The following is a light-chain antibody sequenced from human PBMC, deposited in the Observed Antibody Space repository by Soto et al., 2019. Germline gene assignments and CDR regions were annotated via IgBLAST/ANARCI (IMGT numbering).Light chain of an antibody. V-gene: IGKV3-20*01. J-gene: IGKJ3*01. Sequence: EIVLTQSPGTLSFSPGERATLTCRASQSVSSSYLAWFQQKPGQAPRLLIYGASSRATGIPDRFSGSGSGTDFTLTISRLEPEDLAVYYCQQYGNAPFTFGPGTKGDIK. CDR2: GAS. CDR1: QSVSSSY. CDR3: QQYGNAPFT.